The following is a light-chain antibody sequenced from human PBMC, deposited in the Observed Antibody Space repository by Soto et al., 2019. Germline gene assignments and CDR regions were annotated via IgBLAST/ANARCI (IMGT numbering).Light chain of an antibody. CDR1: QSVSSSY. CDR3: QQYGSSGT. Sequence: PGEGVTLSCRASQSVSSSYLTCYQQKPGQAPRLLIYGASNRATGIPDRFSGSGSGTDFTLTISRLEPEDFAVYYCQQYGSSGTFGQGTKVDIK. J-gene: IGKJ1*01. V-gene: IGKV3-20*01. CDR2: GAS.